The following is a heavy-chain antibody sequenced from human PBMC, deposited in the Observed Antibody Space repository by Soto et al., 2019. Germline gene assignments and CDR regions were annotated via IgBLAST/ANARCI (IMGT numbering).Heavy chain of an antibody. Sequence: QVRLVPSGAEVKKPGASVKVYCKASGYIFTNYYIHWVRQAPGQGLEWMAIINPNGGSTNCAQELQGRITLTRDTSTSTVYMDLSSLTSEDTAVYYCASGLYSVDKWGQGTLVTVAS. D-gene: IGHD2-21*01. CDR2: INPNGGST. CDR1: GYIFTNYY. CDR3: ASGLYSVDK. V-gene: IGHV1-46*04. J-gene: IGHJ4*02.